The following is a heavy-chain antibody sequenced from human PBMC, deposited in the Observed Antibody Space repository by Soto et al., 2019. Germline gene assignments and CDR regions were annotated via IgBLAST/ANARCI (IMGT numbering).Heavy chain of an antibody. D-gene: IGHD2-15*01. CDR1: GFTFSSYS. CDR3: ARAGGGSCYSCIDY. V-gene: IGHV3-21*01. CDR2: ISSSSSYI. Sequence: GGSLRLSCAASGFTFSSYSMNWVRQAPGKGLEWVSSISSSSSYIYYADSVKGRFTISRDNAKNSLYLQMNSLRAEDTAVYYCARAGGGSCYSCIDYWGQGTLVTVSS. J-gene: IGHJ4*02.